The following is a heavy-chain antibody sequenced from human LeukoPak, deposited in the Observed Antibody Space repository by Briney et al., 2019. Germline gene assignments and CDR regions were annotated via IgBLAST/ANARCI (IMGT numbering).Heavy chain of an antibody. CDR2: IKQDGSEK. D-gene: IGHD4-17*01. CDR1: GFTFSTYW. Sequence: GGSLRLSCAASGFTFSTYWMSWVRQAPGKGLEWVANIKQDGSEKYYVDSVKGRFTISRDNAKNSLYLQMNSLRAEDTAVYYCARDDYGDYSDYWGQGTLVTVSS. CDR3: ARDDYGDYSDY. V-gene: IGHV3-7*01. J-gene: IGHJ4*02.